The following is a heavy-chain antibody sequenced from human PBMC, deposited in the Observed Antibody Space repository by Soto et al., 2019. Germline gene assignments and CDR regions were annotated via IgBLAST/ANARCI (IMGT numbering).Heavy chain of an antibody. Sequence: SETLSLTCTVSGGSISSSSYYWGWLRQPPGKGLEWIGSIYYSGSTYYNPSLKSRDTISVDTSKNQFSLKLSSVTAADTAVYYCASPGDNGDYTSCYDYWGQGTLVTVSS. CDR1: GGSISSSSYY. CDR3: ASPGDNGDYTSCYDY. V-gene: IGHV4-39*01. J-gene: IGHJ4*02. CDR2: IYYSGST. D-gene: IGHD4-17*01.